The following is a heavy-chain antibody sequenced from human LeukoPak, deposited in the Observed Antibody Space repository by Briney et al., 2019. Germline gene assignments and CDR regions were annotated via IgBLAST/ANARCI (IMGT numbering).Heavy chain of an antibody. CDR1: GYTFTDYN. Sequence: ASVKVSCKASGYTFTDYNIQWVRQAPGQGLEWMGRIKPKSGDTKYTQRFQGRVTMTRDTSISTAYMELSGLRSDDTAVYYCARNAGYGDLAWGQGTLVTVS. CDR2: IKPKSGDT. J-gene: IGHJ5*02. CDR3: ARNAGYGDLA. D-gene: IGHD4-17*01. V-gene: IGHV1-2*06.